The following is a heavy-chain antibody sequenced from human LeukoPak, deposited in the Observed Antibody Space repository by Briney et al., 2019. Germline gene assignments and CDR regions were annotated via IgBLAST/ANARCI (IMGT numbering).Heavy chain of an antibody. D-gene: IGHD6-13*01. V-gene: IGHV4-30-4*02. CDR3: ARGLAEQLVAGYYYYYYMDV. J-gene: IGHJ6*03. CDR2: IYYSGST. Sequence: PSETLSLTCTVSGGSISSGDYYWSWIRQPPGKGLEWIVYIYYSGSTYYNPSLKSRVTISVDTSKNPFSLKVSSVPAADTAVYYCARGLAEQLVAGYYYYYYMDVWGKGTTVTVSS. CDR1: GGSISSGDYY.